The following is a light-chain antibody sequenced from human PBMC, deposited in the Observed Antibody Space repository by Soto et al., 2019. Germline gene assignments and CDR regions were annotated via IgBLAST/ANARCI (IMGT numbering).Light chain of an antibody. V-gene: IGKV3-15*01. CDR2: GAS. Sequence: EIVMTQSPATLSVSPGEGATLSCRASHGIGTALAWYQQKPGQTPRLLMYGASIRATGVPARFSGSASGTEFTLTITSLQSEDVAVYYCQQYKDFPRAFGQGTKVEIK. J-gene: IGKJ1*01. CDR1: HGIGTA. CDR3: QQYKDFPRA.